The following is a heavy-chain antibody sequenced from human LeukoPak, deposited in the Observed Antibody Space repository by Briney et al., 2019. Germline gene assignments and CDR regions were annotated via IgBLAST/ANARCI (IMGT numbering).Heavy chain of an antibody. CDR1: GGSISSYY. D-gene: IGHD2-2*01. Sequence: SETLSLTCTVSGGSISSYYWSWIRQPPGKGLEWIGYIYYSGSTNYNPSLKSRVTISVDTSKNQFSLKLSSVTAADTAVYFCARLAVPALMGAFDIWGQGTMGIVSS. J-gene: IGHJ3*02. CDR2: IYYSGST. CDR3: ARLAVPALMGAFDI. V-gene: IGHV4-59*12.